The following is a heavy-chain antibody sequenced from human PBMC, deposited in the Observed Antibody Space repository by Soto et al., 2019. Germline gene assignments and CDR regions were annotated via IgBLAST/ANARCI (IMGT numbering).Heavy chain of an antibody. D-gene: IGHD1-1*01. Sequence: QVHLVQSGAEVKKPGASVKVSCKGSGYAFTTYGITWVRQAPGQGLEWMGWISAHNGNTNYAQKLQGRVTVTRDTSTSTAYMELRSLRSDDRAGYYCATGRYGDYWGQGALVTVSS. J-gene: IGHJ4*02. CDR3: ATGRYGDY. CDR1: GYAFTTYG. V-gene: IGHV1-18*01. CDR2: ISAHNGNT.